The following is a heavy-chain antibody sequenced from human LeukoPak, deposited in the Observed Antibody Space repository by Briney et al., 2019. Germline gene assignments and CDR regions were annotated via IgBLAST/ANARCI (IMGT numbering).Heavy chain of an antibody. CDR2: IYPGDSDT. D-gene: IGHD3-22*01. CDR1: GYSFTSYW. CDR3: ARLGSYDSSGYYYFSWFDT. J-gene: IGHJ5*02. V-gene: IGHV5-51*01. Sequence: GESLKISCKGSGYSFTSYWIGWVRQMPGKGLEWMGNIYPGDSDTRYSPSFQGQFTISADKSISTAYLQWSRLKASDTAMYYCARLGSYDSSGYYYFSWFDTWGQGTLVTVSS.